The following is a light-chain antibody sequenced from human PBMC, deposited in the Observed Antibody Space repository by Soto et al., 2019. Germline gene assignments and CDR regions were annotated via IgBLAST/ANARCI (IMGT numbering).Light chain of an antibody. CDR2: GAS. J-gene: IGKJ1*01. Sequence: EVVMTQSPGTLSVSLGESATLSCRASQSVDGYLAWYQQKPGQAPRLPIYGASTRATGVPSRFSGSGSGTEFTLTISSLQPDDFATYYCQHYNSYSEAFGQGTKVDIK. CDR1: QSVDGY. V-gene: IGKV3-15*01. CDR3: QHYNSYSEA.